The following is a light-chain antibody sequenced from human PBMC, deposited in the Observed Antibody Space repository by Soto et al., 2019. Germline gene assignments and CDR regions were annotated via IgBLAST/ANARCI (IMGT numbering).Light chain of an antibody. J-gene: IGKJ4*01. CDR1: QTISTY. V-gene: IGKV1-39*01. CDR3: QQSFSSLLS. Sequence: DIQMTQSPSSLSASLGDRVTITCRASQTISTYVTWYQQKPGKAPKALISDASTLQSGVPSRFSGSGSGTDFTLIISSLRPEDVATYYCQQSFSSLLSFGGGTQVEIK. CDR2: DAS.